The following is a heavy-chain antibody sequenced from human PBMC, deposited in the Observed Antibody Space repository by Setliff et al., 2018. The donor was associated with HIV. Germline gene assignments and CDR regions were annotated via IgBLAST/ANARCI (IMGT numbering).Heavy chain of an antibody. CDR3: ARVFPPIRGAPFGTPPGAFDS. D-gene: IGHD2-15*01. J-gene: IGHJ3*02. V-gene: IGHV4-4*07. Sequence: PSETLSLTCSVSGDSMSPYYWSWIRQSADKGLEWIGRVHPTGSTIYNPSLRSRVTMSVDTSKSQFSLKLSSVTAADTAMYYCARVFPPIRGAPFGTPPGAFDSWGQGTMVTVSS. CDR1: GDSMSPYY. CDR2: VHPTGST.